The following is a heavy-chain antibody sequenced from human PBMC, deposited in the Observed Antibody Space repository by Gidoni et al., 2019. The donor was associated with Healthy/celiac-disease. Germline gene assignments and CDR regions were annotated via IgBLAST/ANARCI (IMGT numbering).Heavy chain of an antibody. V-gene: IGHV5-51*03. Sequence: EVQLVQAGAEVQKPAESLKIAGKGTGSSFTSYWIGWVRQMPVKGLEWMAIIYPGDSDTRYSPSFQGQVTISADKSIRTAYLQWSRLKASDTAMYYCARRSTHNWNSDYWGQGTLVTVSS. CDR3: ARRSTHNWNSDY. CDR2: IYPGDSDT. CDR1: GSSFTSYW. D-gene: IGHD1-20*01. J-gene: IGHJ4*02.